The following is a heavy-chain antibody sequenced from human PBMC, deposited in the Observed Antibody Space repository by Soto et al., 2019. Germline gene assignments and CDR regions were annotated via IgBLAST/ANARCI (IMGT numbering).Heavy chain of an antibody. D-gene: IGHD3-10*01. V-gene: IGHV4-59*08. J-gene: IGHJ4*02. CDR3: VRLRGSGSSDTRGFDY. CDR2: IYYTGTT. CDR1: GGSISSYY. Sequence: QVQLQESGPGLVKPSETLSLTCTVSGGSISSYYWSWIRQPPGKGLEWIGYIYYTGTTNYNPSLKSRVTISVDTSKNQFSLRLSSVTAADTAVYYCVRLRGSGSSDTRGFDYWGQGTLVTVSS.